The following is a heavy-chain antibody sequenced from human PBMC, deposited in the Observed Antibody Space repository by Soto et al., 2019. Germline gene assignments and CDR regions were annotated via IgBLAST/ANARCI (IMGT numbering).Heavy chain of an antibody. Sequence: ALVKVSCKASCFTLTSYGLRWVRQAPGQRLEGMGLVSAFNGKTNYEQKIQGKVTMTTDTSTRTAYMELRSLRSDDTAVYYCARSAGYYDSSGYYLANWFDPGGQGTLVPVSS. CDR1: CFTLTSYG. CDR2: VSAFNGKT. D-gene: IGHD3-22*01. J-gene: IGHJ5*02. V-gene: IGHV1-18*04. CDR3: ARSAGYYDSSGYYLANWFDP.